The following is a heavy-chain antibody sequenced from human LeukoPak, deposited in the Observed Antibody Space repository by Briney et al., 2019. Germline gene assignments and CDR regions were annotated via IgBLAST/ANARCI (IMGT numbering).Heavy chain of an antibody. CDR3: ARDPNDYGDSYFDY. V-gene: IGHV1-2*02. Sequence: ASVKVSCKASGYTFTDYFMNWVRQAPGQGLEWMGWINPKSGGTVYAQKFQGRVTMTRDTSSSTAYMELSRLRFDDTAVYYCARDPNDYGDSYFDYWGQGTLVTVSS. CDR1: GYTFTDYF. CDR2: INPKSGGT. J-gene: IGHJ4*02. D-gene: IGHD4-17*01.